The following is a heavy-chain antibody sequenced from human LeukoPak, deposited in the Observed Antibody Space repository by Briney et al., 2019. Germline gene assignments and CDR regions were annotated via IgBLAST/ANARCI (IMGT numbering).Heavy chain of an antibody. D-gene: IGHD3-10*01. V-gene: IGHV3-7*01. CDR1: GFTFSGYW. CDR3: ARDPTYDSGGPLGY. J-gene: IGHJ4*02. Sequence: GGSLRLSCAASGFTFSGYWMNWVRQSPGKGLEWVANINERGSVQHYVDSVEGRFTISRDNTNNSLHLQMNSLRAEDTAIYYCARDPTYDSGGPLGYGGQGTLVAVSS. CDR2: INERGSVQ.